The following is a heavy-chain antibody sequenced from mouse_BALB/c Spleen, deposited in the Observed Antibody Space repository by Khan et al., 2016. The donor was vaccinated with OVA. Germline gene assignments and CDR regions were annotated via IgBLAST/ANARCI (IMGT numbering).Heavy chain of an antibody. J-gene: IGHJ3*01. CDR1: GYSFTDYT. Sequence: VQLKQSRPELVKPGASMKISCKASGYSFTDYTMNWVKRSHGKNLEWIGLINPYNGFTTYNQKFKGKATLTVHKSSSTAYMELLSLTSEDSAVYYCARGNYYGSNSWFAYWGQGTLVTVSA. CDR3: ARGNYYGSNSWFAY. V-gene: IGHV1-18*01. D-gene: IGHD1-1*01. CDR2: INPYNGFT.